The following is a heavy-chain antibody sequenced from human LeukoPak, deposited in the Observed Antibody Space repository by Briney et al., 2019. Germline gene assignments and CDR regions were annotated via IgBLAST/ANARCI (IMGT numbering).Heavy chain of an antibody. CDR3: ARGGYCSSTSCYSPYYFDY. D-gene: IGHD2-2*02. V-gene: IGHV1-2*02. CDR1: GYTFTGYY. CDR2: INPNSGGT. Sequence: EASVKVSCKASGYTFTGYYMHWVRQAPGQGLEWMGWINPNSGGTNYAQKFQGRVTMTRDTSISTAYMELSRLRSDDTAVYYCARGGYCSSTSCYSPYYFDYWGQGTLVTVSS. J-gene: IGHJ4*02.